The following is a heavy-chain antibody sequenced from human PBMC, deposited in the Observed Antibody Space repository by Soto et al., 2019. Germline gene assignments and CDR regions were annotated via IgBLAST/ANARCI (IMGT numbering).Heavy chain of an antibody. J-gene: IGHJ4*02. Sequence: QVQLVQSGAEVKKPGSSVKVSCKASGGTFSSYTISWVRQAPGQGLEWMGRIIPILGIANYAQKFQGRVTITADKSTSTAYMELSSLRSEDTAVYYCARELPHSLLYDSAFPNDYWGQGTLVTVSS. D-gene: IGHD5-12*01. CDR2: IIPILGIA. V-gene: IGHV1-69*08. CDR3: ARELPHSLLYDSAFPNDY. CDR1: GGTFSSYT.